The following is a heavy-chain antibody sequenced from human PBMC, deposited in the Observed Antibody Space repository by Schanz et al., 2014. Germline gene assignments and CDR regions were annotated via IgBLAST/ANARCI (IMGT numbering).Heavy chain of an antibody. CDR1: GFTFSDHY. J-gene: IGHJ4*02. CDR2: TRYDGNNK. CDR3: VRDLGGDQTDY. V-gene: IGHV3-33*08. Sequence: VQLVESGGGLVQPGGSLRLSCVASGFTFSDHYMDWVRQAPGKGLEWVAATRYDGNNKYYVDSVKGRFTISRDNSKNTLYLQVNSLRAEDTAVYYCVRDLGGDQTDYWGQGTLVTVSS. D-gene: IGHD4-17*01.